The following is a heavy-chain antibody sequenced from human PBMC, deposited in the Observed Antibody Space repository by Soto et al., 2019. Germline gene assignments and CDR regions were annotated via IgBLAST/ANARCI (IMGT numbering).Heavy chain of an antibody. D-gene: IGHD3-9*01. V-gene: IGHV1-18*01. Sequence: QVQLVQSGAEVKKPGASVKISCKASGYTFTSYGISWVRQAPGQGLEWMGWISAYNGNTNYAQKLQGRVTMTTDTSTSTAYMELRSLRSDDTAVYYCARSVDSLRYFFYFDYWGQGTLVTVSS. CDR3: ARSVDSLRYFFYFDY. CDR2: ISAYNGNT. CDR1: GYTFTSYG. J-gene: IGHJ4*02.